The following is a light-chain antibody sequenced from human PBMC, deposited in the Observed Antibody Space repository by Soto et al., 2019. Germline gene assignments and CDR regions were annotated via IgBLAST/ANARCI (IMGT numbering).Light chain of an antibody. Sequence: EIVLTQSPCTLPLSPGERATRSCRASRSVGAYLAWYQQSPGLAPRLLIYAASSRATGIPDRFSGSGSGTDFTLTISRLEPEDSAVYYCQQYVSIPLTFGGGTKVDI. J-gene: IGKJ4*01. CDR1: RSVGAY. CDR3: QQYVSIPLT. V-gene: IGKV3-20*01. CDR2: AAS.